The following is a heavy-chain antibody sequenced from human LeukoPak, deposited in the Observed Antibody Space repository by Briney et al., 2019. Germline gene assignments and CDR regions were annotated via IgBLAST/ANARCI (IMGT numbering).Heavy chain of an antibody. Sequence: SETLSLTCTVSGGSISSGDYYWSWIRQPPGKGLEWIGYIYYSGSTYYNPSLKSRVTISVDTSKNQFSLKLSSVTAADTAVYYCARHVDHRWNLYYFDYWGQGTLVTVSS. D-gene: IGHD1-1*01. CDR3: ARHVDHRWNLYYFDY. J-gene: IGHJ4*02. CDR1: GGSISSGDYY. V-gene: IGHV4-30-4*08. CDR2: IYYSGST.